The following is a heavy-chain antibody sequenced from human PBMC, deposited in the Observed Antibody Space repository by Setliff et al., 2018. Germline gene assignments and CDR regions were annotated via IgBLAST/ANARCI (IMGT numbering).Heavy chain of an antibody. D-gene: IGHD2-2*01. Sequence: SETLSLTCAVSGASINSGTYYWSWIRQPAGKGLEWVGRLHTSGSTTYNPSLQSRVTISVDTSKNHFSLKLSSVTAADTAVYYCARHIWGAKMQLPHDVFDIWGQGTMVTVSS. J-gene: IGHJ3*02. V-gene: IGHV4-61*02. CDR2: LHTSGST. CDR3: ARHIWGAKMQLPHDVFDI. CDR1: GASINSGTYY.